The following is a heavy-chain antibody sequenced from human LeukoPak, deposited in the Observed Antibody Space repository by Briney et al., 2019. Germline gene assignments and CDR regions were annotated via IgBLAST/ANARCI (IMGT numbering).Heavy chain of an antibody. V-gene: IGHV3-64*01. CDR3: AKGSIAAAGVLFDY. Sequence: GGSLRLSCAASGFTFSSYAMHWVRQAPGKGLEYVSAISSNGGSTYYANSVKGRFTISRDNSKNTLYLQMNSLRAEDTAVYYCAKGSIAAAGVLFDYWGQGTLVTVSS. D-gene: IGHD6-13*01. CDR1: GFTFSSYA. J-gene: IGHJ4*02. CDR2: ISSNGGST.